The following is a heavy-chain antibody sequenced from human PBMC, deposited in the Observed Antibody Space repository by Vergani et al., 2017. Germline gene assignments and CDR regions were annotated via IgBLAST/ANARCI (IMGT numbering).Heavy chain of an antibody. D-gene: IGHD2-2*01. CDR2: INNNGGST. J-gene: IGHJ3*01. Sequence: VQLVESGGGVVQPGRSLRLSCTSSGFTFTSYAMTWVRQAPGKGLEWVSGINNNGGSTYYADSVKGRFTISRDNSKNTLYLQMTDLRAEDTATYYCAKVCGSTSCAYGGGAFDGWGHGTMVTVSS. V-gene: IGHV3-23*04. CDR3: AKVCGSTSCAYGGGAFDG. CDR1: GFTFTSYA.